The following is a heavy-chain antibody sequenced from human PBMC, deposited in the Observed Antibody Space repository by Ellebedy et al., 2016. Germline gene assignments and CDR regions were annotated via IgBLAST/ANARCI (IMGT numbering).Heavy chain of an antibody. CDR1: GVSITSHY. CDR3: ARRRDGTFDY. V-gene: IGHV4-59*08. Sequence: SETLSLTXTVSGVSITSHYWSWIRQPPGKGLEWIGYIYYSGSTNYNPSLKSRVTISLDTSKNQFSLRLSSVTAADTAVYHCARRRDGTFDYWGQGTLVTVSS. D-gene: IGHD5-24*01. J-gene: IGHJ4*02. CDR2: IYYSGST.